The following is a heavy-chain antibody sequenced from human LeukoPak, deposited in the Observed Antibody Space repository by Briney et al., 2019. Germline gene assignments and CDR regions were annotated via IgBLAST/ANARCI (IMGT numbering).Heavy chain of an antibody. V-gene: IGHV3-21*01. J-gene: IGHJ6*02. CDR3: ARADYGDYHYYYYGMDV. CDR2: ISSSSSYI. D-gene: IGHD4-17*01. Sequence: GGSLRLSCAASGFTFSSHTMDWVRQAPGKGLEWVSSISSSSSYIYYADSVKGRFTISRDNAKNSLYLQMNSLRAEDTAVYYCARADYGDYHYYYYGMDVWGQGTTVTVSS. CDR1: GFTFSSHT.